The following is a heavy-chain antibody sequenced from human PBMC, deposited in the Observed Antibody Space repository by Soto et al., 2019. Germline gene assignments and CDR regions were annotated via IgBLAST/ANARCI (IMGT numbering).Heavy chain of an antibody. CDR3: AKTIWGGTVITLDY. V-gene: IGHV3-23*01. Sequence: GGSLRLSCAASGFPFSSSAMSWVRQTPGMGLEWVSSTSASGGSTDYADSVKGRFTISRDNSKNTLFPQMNSLTAEDAAVYYCAKTIWGGTVITLDYWGQGTLVTVSS. CDR2: TSASGGST. J-gene: IGHJ4*02. CDR1: GFPFSSSA. D-gene: IGHD3-16*01.